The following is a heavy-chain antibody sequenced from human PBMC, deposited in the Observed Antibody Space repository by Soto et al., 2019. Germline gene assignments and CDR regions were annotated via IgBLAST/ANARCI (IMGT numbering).Heavy chain of an antibody. J-gene: IGHJ1*01. V-gene: IGHV3-23*01. CDR2: ITSSGSGT. D-gene: IGHD6-6*01. CDR3: AKDLRNIGARPWFKGFAD. Sequence: EVQMLESGGDLVQPGGSLRLSCEVSGFTFSGYAMNWVRQAPGKGLEWVAGITSSGSGTFYADSVKGRFTISRDNFRNALYLELRTMREYDTAVYFCAKDLRNIGARPWFKGFADWGQGTRVSVSS. CDR1: GFTFSGYA.